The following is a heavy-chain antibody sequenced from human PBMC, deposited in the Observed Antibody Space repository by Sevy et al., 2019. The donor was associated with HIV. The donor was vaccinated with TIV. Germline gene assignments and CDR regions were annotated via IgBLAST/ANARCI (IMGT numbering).Heavy chain of an antibody. CDR2: IKSRADGGTT. J-gene: IGHJ4*02. CDR1: GFTFSKAW. V-gene: IGHV3-15*01. Sequence: GGSLRLSCAASGFTFSKAWMTWVRQAPGKGLEWVGRIKSRADGGTTDDAAPVKGRFSISRDDSKNMLYLQMNSLKIEDTAVYYCTTKGDFWSGYQFFEYWGQGTLVTVSS. CDR3: TTKGDFWSGYQFFEY. D-gene: IGHD3-3*01.